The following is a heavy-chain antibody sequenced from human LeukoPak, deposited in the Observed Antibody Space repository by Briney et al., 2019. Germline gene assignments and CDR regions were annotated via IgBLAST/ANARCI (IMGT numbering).Heavy chain of an antibody. D-gene: IGHD4/OR15-4a*01. CDR3: ARELTYADY. V-gene: IGHV4-30-4*01. Sequence: PSQTLSLTCTVSGGSITSGDYYWIWIRQPPGKGLEWIGYIYYSGSTYYNPSLKSRVTMSVDTSKNQFSLKLSSVTAADTAVYYCARELTYADYWGQGTLVTVSS. CDR2: IYYSGST. J-gene: IGHJ4*02. CDR1: GGSITSGDYY.